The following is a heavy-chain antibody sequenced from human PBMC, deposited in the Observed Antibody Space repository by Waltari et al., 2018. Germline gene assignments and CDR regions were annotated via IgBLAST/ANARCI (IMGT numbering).Heavy chain of an antibody. CDR2: MNPNSGSP. Sequence: QVQLVQSGAEVKQPGASVKVSCRASGYTFISYDINWVRQATGQGLEWMGWMNPNSGSPGYAQKCQGRVTVSRSTSISTAYMELSSLRSEDTAVYYCARGPLAGGGPYYYAYWGQGTLVTVSS. V-gene: IGHV1-8*03. CDR3: ARGPLAGGGPYYYAY. J-gene: IGHJ4*02. CDR1: GYTFISYD.